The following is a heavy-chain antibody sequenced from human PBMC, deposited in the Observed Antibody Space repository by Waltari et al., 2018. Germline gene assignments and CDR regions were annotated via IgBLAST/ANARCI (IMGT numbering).Heavy chain of an antibody. V-gene: IGHV1-2*02. CDR3: ARSRVLLWFGELLSH. CDR1: GYTFTGYY. J-gene: IGHJ4*02. CDR2: INPNSGGT. Sequence: QVQLVQSGAEVKKPGASVTVSCKASGYTFTGYYMHWVRQAPGQGLEWMGWINPNSGGTNYAQKFQGRVTMTRDTSISTAYMELSRLRSDDTAVYYCARSRVLLWFGELLSHWGQGTLVTVSS. D-gene: IGHD3-10*01.